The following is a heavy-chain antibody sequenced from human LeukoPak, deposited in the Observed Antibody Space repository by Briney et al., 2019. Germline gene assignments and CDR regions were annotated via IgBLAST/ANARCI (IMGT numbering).Heavy chain of an antibody. CDR1: GFTFSSYG. CDR2: IWYDGSNK. J-gene: IGHJ4*02. D-gene: IGHD3-3*01. Sequence: GRSLRLSCAASGFTFSSYGMHWVRQAPGKGLEWVAVIWYDGSNKYYADSMKGRFTISRDNSKNTLYLQMNSLRAEDTAVYYCARDSAYYDFWSGYSYYWGQGTLVTVSS. CDR3: ARDSAYYDFWSGYSYY. V-gene: IGHV3-33*01.